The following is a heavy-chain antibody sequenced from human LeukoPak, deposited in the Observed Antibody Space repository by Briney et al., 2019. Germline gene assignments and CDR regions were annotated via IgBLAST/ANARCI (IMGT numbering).Heavy chain of an antibody. Sequence: PSETLSLTYAVYGGSFSGYYWSWIRQPPGKGLEWIGEINHSGSTNYNPSLKSRVTISVDTSKNQFSLKLSSVTAADTAVYYCARSVLVGAPDAFDIWGQGTMVTVSS. CDR1: GGSFSGYY. J-gene: IGHJ3*02. CDR2: INHSGST. V-gene: IGHV4-34*01. CDR3: ARSVLVGAPDAFDI. D-gene: IGHD1-26*01.